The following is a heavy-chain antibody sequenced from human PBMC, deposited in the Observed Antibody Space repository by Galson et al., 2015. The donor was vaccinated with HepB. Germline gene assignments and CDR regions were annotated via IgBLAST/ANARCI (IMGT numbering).Heavy chain of an antibody. Sequence: SLRLSCAASGFTFSSYWMHWVRQAPGKGLVWVSHINSDGSSTNYADSVKGRFTISRDSAKNTLYLQMNSLRAEDTAVYYCANQPDSSGYTFQHWGQGTLVTVSS. CDR3: ANQPDSSGYTFQH. V-gene: IGHV3-74*01. D-gene: IGHD3-22*01. CDR2: INSDGSST. CDR1: GFTFSSYW. J-gene: IGHJ1*01.